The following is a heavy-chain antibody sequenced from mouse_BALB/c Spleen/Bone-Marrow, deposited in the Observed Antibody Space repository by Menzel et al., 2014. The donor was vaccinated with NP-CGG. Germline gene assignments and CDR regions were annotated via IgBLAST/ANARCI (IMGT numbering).Heavy chain of an antibody. CDR1: GFSLTSYG. V-gene: IGHV2-9*02. CDR2: IGAGGST. Sequence: VQLVESGPGLAAPSQSLSITCTVSGFSLTSYGVYWVRQPPGKGLEWLGVIGAGGSTNYNSALMSRLSISKDNSKSQVFLKMHSLQTDDTAMYYCARSPTSSWAMDYWGQGTSVTVSS. J-gene: IGHJ4*01. D-gene: IGHD1-1*01. CDR3: ARSPTSSWAMDY.